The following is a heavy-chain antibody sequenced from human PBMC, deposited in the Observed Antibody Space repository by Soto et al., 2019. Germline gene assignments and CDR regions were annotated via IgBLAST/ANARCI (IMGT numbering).Heavy chain of an antibody. D-gene: IGHD3-3*01. CDR1: GFSFGSYA. J-gene: IGHJ4*02. CDR3: ARWSYLDY. Sequence: GGSLRLSCAASGFSFGSYALSWVRQAPGKGLGWVSTISGSDGKTFYADSVKGRFSISRDTSQNTLYLQMNSLRADDTAIYYCARWSYLDYRGQGTRVTVSS. CDR2: ISGSDGKT. V-gene: IGHV3-23*01.